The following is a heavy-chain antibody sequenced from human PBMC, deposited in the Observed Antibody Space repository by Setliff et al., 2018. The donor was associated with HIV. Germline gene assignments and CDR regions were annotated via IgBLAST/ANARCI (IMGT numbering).Heavy chain of an antibody. CDR2: ISGSSNTI. V-gene: IGHV3-11*01. D-gene: IGHD3-22*01. CDR1: GISFNDYY. Sequence: PGGSLRLSCAASGISFNDYYMYWIRQAPGKGLEWVSCISGSSNTIHYADSVRGRFTISRDNAKKSLYLEMNNLKVEDTALYYCTRQLTPYYYDSSGYSDWGQGTLVTVSS. J-gene: IGHJ4*02. CDR3: TRQLTPYYYDSSGYSD.